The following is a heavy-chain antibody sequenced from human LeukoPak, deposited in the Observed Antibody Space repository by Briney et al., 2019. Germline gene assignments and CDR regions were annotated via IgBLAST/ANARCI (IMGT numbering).Heavy chain of an antibody. CDR1: GGSISSYY. Sequence: SETLSLTCTVSGGSISSYYWGWIRQPPGKGLEWIGSIYYSGSTYYNPSLKSRVTISVDTSKNQFSLKLSSVTAADTAVYYCARHTSGYSSSWYQIGWFDPWGQGTLVTVSS. J-gene: IGHJ5*02. D-gene: IGHD6-13*01. V-gene: IGHV4-39*07. CDR2: IYYSGST. CDR3: ARHTSGYSSSWYQIGWFDP.